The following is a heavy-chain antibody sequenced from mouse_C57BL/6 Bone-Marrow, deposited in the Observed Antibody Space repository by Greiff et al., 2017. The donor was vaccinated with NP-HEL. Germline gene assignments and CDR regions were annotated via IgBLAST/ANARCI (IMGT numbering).Heavy chain of an antibody. D-gene: IGHD2-5*01. V-gene: IGHV3-6*01. Sequence: VQLKESGPGLVKPSQSLSLTCSVTGYSITSGYYWNWIRQFPGNKLEWMGYISYDGSNNYNPSLNNRISITRDTSKNQFFLKLNSVTTEDTATYYCARGGSYYSTFAYWGQGTLVTVSA. J-gene: IGHJ3*01. CDR1: GYSITSGYY. CDR3: ARGGSYYSTFAY. CDR2: ISYDGSN.